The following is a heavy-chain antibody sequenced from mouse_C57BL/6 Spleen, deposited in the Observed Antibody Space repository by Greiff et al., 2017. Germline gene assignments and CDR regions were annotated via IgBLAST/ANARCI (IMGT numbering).Heavy chain of an antibody. CDR3: ARGHCDFDAFAY. V-gene: IGHV1-85*01. J-gene: IGHJ3*01. Sequence: QVQLLQSGPDLVKPGASVKLSCTASGFTFTSYDINWVKQRPGQGLEWIGWIYPRDGSTTYNDKFKGQVTLTVDTSSSTAYMELHSLTSEDSAVYFCARGHCDFDAFAYWGQGTLVTVAA. D-gene: IGHD2-4*01. CDR1: GFTFTSYD. CDR2: IYPRDGST.